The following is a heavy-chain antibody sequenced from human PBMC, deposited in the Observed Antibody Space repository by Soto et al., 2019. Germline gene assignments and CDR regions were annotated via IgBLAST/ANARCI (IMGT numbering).Heavy chain of an antibody. CDR1: GFTFSSYW. J-gene: IGHJ3*02. CDR2: IKQDGSEK. D-gene: IGHD3-22*01. CDR3: ARQSTKPAHYYDSSGYSRDAFDI. V-gene: IGHV3-7*01. Sequence: GGSLRLSCAASGFTFSSYWMSWVRQAPGKGLEWVANIKQDGSEKYYVDSVKGRFTFSRDNAKNSLYLQMNSLRAEDTAVYYCARQSTKPAHYYDSSGYSRDAFDIWGQGTMFTVSS.